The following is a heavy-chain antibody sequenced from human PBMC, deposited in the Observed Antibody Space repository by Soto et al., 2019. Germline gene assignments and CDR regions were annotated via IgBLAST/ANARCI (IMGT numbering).Heavy chain of an antibody. J-gene: IGHJ6*02. Sequence: QVQLAQSANEVKKPGASVRVSCKAAGYTFIRYGIAWVRQAPGQGLEWMGWISPYNDYTVYAQKFQGRVSMTADTSTRSVYMTLRGLKSADTAGYYCARGVYYDSSWGKLSHYGLDVWGQGTSVSVSS. CDR1: GYTFIRYG. D-gene: IGHD3-16*01. CDR3: ARGVYYDSSWGKLSHYGLDV. V-gene: IGHV1-18*01. CDR2: ISPYNDYT.